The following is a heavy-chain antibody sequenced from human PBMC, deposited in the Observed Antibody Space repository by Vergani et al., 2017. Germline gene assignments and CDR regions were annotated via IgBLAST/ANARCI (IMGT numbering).Heavy chain of an antibody. J-gene: IGHJ3*02. CDR2: INHSGST. Sequence: QVQLQQWGAGLLKPSETLSLTCAVYGGSFSGYYWSWIRQPPGKGLERIGEINHSGSTNYNPSLKSRVTISVDTSKNQFSLKLSSVTAADTAVYYCARVRFSYYYDSSGYHRFYAFDIWGQGTMVTVSS. V-gene: IGHV4-34*01. CDR3: ARVRFSYYYDSSGYHRFYAFDI. CDR1: GGSFSGYY. D-gene: IGHD3-22*01.